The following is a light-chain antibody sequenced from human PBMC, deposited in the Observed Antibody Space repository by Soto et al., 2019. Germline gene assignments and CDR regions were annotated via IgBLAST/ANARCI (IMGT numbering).Light chain of an antibody. V-gene: IGKV3-20*01. CDR2: DAS. CDR1: QSVSYY. CDR3: QQYGSSPPLT. Sequence: ILLTQSPGTLSFCPGEGATLSFRASQSVSYYLACYQQKPGQAPRLLIYDASSRATGVPDRFSGSGSGTDFTLTISRLEPEDFAVYYCQQYGSSPPLTFGGGTKV. J-gene: IGKJ4*01.